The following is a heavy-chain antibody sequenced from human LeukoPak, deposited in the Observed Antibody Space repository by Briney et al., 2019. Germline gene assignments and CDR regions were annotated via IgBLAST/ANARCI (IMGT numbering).Heavy chain of an antibody. CDR3: ARGFYDSSGYSYCFDS. D-gene: IGHD3-22*01. J-gene: IGHJ5*01. CDR2: IYYTGTT. V-gene: IGHV4-59*01. CDR1: GDSISSSY. Sequence: SETLSLTCTVSGDSISSSYWSWIRQPPGKTLEWIGYIYYTGTTNYNPSLKSRVTMSIDTSKNQFSLNLNSVTAADTAVYYCARGFYDSSGYSYCFDSWGQGTLVTVSS.